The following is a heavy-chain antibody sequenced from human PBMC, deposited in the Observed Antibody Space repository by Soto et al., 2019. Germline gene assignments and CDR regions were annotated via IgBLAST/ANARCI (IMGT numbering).Heavy chain of an antibody. CDR2: ISSSSSYI. CDR3: ARAFSGSYYSTH. J-gene: IGHJ4*02. V-gene: IGHV3-21*01. Sequence: EVQLVESGGGLVKPGGSLRLSCAASGFTFSSYTMNWVRQAPGKGLEWVSSISSSSSYIYYADSVKGRFTIPRDNAKNSLYLQLNSLRAEDTALYYYARAFSGSYYSTHWGQGTLVTLSS. CDR1: GFTFSSYT. D-gene: IGHD1-26*01.